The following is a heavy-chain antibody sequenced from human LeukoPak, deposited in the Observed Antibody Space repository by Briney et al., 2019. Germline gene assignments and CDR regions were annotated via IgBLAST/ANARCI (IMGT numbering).Heavy chain of an antibody. Sequence: SETLSLTCAVYGGSFSGYYWSWIRQPPGKGLEWIGEINHSGSTNYNPSLKSRVTISVDTSKDQFSLKLSSVTAADTAVYYCARDMVRGNNDYWGQGTLVTVSP. J-gene: IGHJ4*02. CDR3: ARDMVRGNNDY. CDR2: INHSGST. V-gene: IGHV4-34*01. CDR1: GGSFSGYY. D-gene: IGHD3-10*01.